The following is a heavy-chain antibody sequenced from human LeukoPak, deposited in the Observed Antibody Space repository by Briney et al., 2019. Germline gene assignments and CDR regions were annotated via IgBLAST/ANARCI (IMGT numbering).Heavy chain of an antibody. V-gene: IGHV1-3*01. CDR2: INAGNGNT. Sequence: ASVKVSCKASGYTFTSYAMHWVRQAPGQRLEWMGWINAGNGNTKYSQKFQGRVTITRDTSASTAYMELSSLRSEDTAVYYCASRKDTAMVRWTARYYYYYYMDVWGKGTTVTVSS. CDR3: ASRKDTAMVRWTARYYYYYYMDV. J-gene: IGHJ6*03. D-gene: IGHD5-18*01. CDR1: GYTFTSYA.